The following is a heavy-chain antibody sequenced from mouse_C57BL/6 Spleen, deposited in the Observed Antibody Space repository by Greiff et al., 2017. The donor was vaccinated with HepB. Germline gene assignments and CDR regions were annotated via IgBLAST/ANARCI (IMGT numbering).Heavy chain of an antibody. CDR2: IDPETGGT. V-gene: IGHV1-15*01. CDR3: TREGLDY. Sequence: VQRVESGAELVRPGASVTLSCKASGYTFTDYEMHWVKQTPVHGLEWIGAIDPETGGTAYNQKFKGKAILTADKSSSTAYMELRSLTSEDSAVYYCTREGLDYWGQGTTLTVSS. J-gene: IGHJ2*01. CDR1: GYTFTDYE. D-gene: IGHD3-3*01.